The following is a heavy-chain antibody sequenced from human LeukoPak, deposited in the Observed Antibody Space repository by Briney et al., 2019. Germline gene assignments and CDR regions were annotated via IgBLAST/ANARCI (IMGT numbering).Heavy chain of an antibody. J-gene: IGHJ4*02. CDR2: ISGSGGST. CDR3: AKGRQVHYDY. V-gene: IGHV3-23*01. CDR1: RFTFSSYA. Sequence: GGSLRLSCAASRFTFSSYAMSWVRQAPGKGLEWVSGISGSGGSTYYADSVKGRFTIPRDNSKNTLYLQMNSLRAEDTAVYYCAKGRQVHYDYWGQGTLVTVSS.